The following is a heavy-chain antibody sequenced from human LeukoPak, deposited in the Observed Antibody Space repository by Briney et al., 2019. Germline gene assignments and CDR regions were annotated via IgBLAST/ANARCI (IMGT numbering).Heavy chain of an antibody. CDR2: IYYSGST. CDR3: ARSIAAVATDWFDT. D-gene: IGHD6-13*01. Sequence: SETLSLTCTVSGGSISSSSYYWGWIRQPPGKGLEWIGSIYYSGSTYYNPSLKSRVTISVDTSKNQFSLKLSSVTAADTAVYYCARSIAAVATDWFDTWGQGTPVTVSS. CDR1: GGSISSSSYY. V-gene: IGHV4-39*07. J-gene: IGHJ5*02.